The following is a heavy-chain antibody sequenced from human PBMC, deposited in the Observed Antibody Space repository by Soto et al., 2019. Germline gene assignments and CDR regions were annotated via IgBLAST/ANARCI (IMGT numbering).Heavy chain of an antibody. J-gene: IGHJ4*02. V-gene: IGHV3-30*03. CDR3: ATRKYCPSTTCFDY. Sequence: GGSLRLSCAASGFTFSSYGMHWVRQAPGKGLEWVAVISYDGSNKYYADSVKGRFTISRDNSKNTLYLQMNSLRAEDTAVYYCATRKYCPSTTCFDYWGQGTLVTVS. D-gene: IGHD2-2*01. CDR1: GFTFSSYG. CDR2: ISYDGSNK.